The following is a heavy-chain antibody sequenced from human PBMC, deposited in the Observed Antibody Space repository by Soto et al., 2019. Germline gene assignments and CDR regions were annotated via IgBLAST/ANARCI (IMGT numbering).Heavy chain of an antibody. Sequence: GGSLRLSCSGSGFTFGNYGMHWVRQAPGKGLEFVSAIIANGSTTYYADSVRGRFTISRDNSKNTLYLQMSSQRADDTALYYCVKDSSLAVAHINYFDYWGQGTLVTVSS. D-gene: IGHD6-19*01. J-gene: IGHJ4*02. CDR3: VKDSSLAVAHINYFDY. V-gene: IGHV3-64D*06. CDR1: GFTFGNYG. CDR2: IIANGSTT.